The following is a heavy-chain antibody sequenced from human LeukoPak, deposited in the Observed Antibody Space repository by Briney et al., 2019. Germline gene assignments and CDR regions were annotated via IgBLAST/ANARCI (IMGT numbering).Heavy chain of an antibody. Sequence: GASVKVSCKASGYTFTDYFIHWVRQAPGQGLEWMGRINPNSGGTDDAQNFQGRVTMTRDTSISTAYMELSRLSSDDPAVYYCARDLPSTSTWELAYWGQGTLVTVSS. V-gene: IGHV1-2*06. CDR3: ARDLPSTSTWELAY. CDR1: GYTFTDYF. J-gene: IGHJ4*02. CDR2: INPNSGGT. D-gene: IGHD1-26*01.